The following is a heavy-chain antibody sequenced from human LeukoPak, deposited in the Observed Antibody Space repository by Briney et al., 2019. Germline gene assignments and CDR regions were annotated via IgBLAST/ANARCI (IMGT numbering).Heavy chain of an antibody. V-gene: IGHV6-1*01. J-gene: IGHJ4*02. CDR1: GDSVSSNSAP. Sequence: SQTLSLTCAISGDSVSSNSAPWSWLTQSPSRGLVWLVKTYYRSKWYHDYAESVRSLVSVNPGTSKNQLSLHLTSVTPDDTAVYYCARFLGVGSQRYYFDYWGQGTLVTVSS. CDR3: ARFLGVGSQRYYFDY. CDR2: TYYRSKWYH. D-gene: IGHD5-12*01.